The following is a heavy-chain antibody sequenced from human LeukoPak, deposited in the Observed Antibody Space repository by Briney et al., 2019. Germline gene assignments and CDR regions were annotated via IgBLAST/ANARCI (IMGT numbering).Heavy chain of an antibody. D-gene: IGHD5-18*01. CDR2: TYQRSS. CDR3: ARAPTTSIQLWFYGMDV. Sequence: SQTLSLTCAISGDSVSSNSVAWSWIRQSPSRGLEWLGGTYQRSSYYGMSLKGRITINPDTSTNQLSLHLNSVTPEDTAAYYCARAPTTSIQLWFYGMDVWGQGTTVTVSS. J-gene: IGHJ6*02. CDR1: GDSVSSNSVA. V-gene: IGHV6-1*01.